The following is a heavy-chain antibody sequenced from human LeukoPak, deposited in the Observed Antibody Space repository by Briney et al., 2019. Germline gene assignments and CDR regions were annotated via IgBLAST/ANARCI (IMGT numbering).Heavy chain of an antibody. CDR2: ISGGGRTT. Sequence: GGSLRLSCASSGFTFSNHAMSGVRQAPAKGLHGVAVISGGGRTTEYADFVKGRFTISRDNSKNTLSLQMNSLTVEDTAIYFCAKNVVVKRYIDFWGQGTLVSVSS. CDR1: GFTFSNHA. D-gene: IGHD2-15*01. J-gene: IGHJ4*02. CDR3: AKNVVVKRYIDF. V-gene: IGHV3-23*01.